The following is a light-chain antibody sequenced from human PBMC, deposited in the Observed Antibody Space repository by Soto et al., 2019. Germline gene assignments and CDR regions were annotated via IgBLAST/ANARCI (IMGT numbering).Light chain of an antibody. J-gene: IGKJ1*01. CDR1: QSVTSY. V-gene: IGKV3-11*01. Sequence: EIVLTQSPATLSLSPGERATLSCRASQSVTSYLAWYQHKPGQAPRLLIYDTSNRATGIPARFSGSGSGTDFTLTISSLESEDFAVYYCQQRSIWPWTFGQGTKVEIK. CDR2: DTS. CDR3: QQRSIWPWT.